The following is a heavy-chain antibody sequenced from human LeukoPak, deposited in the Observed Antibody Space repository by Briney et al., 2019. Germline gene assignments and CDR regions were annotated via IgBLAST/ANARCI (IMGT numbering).Heavy chain of an antibody. D-gene: IGHD5-24*01. CDR1: GYTFTSYS. CDR3: ARVGRWLQFSYFDY. J-gene: IGHJ4*02. Sequence: ASVKVSCKASGYTFTSYSIYWVRQAPGQGLEWMGIINPSGGSTSYAQKFQGRVTMTRDTSTSTVYMELSSLRSEDTAVYYCARVGRWLQFSYFDYRGQGTLVTASS. V-gene: IGHV1-46*01. CDR2: INPSGGST.